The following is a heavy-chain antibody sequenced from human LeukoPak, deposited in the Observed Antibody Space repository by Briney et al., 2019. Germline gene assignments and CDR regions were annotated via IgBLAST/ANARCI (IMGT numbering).Heavy chain of an antibody. V-gene: IGHV4-30-4*01. CDR2: IYYSGST. CDR1: GGSISSGDYY. J-gene: IGHJ4*02. Sequence: SETLSLTCTVSGGSISSGDYYWSWIRQPPGKGLEWIGYIYYSGSTYYSPSLKSRVTISVDTSKNQFSLKLSSVTAADTAVYYCARNKYSSSWSSDYWGQGTLVTVSS. D-gene: IGHD6-13*01. CDR3: ARNKYSSSWSSDY.